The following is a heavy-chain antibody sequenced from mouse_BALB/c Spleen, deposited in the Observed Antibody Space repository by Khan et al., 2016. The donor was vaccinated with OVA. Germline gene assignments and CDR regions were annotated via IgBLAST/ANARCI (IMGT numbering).Heavy chain of an antibody. CDR3: ASHLTGSFAY. CDR1: GFTFSAYS. V-gene: IGHV5-6*02. Sequence: DVKLVESGGDLVKPGGSLKLSCAASGFTFSAYSMSWVRQTPDKRLEWVATISSGADYTYYPDGVKGRFTISSDNAKTTLYLQMSSLKSEDTAMYYCASHLTGSFAYWGQGTLVTVSA. D-gene: IGHD4-1*01. CDR2: ISSGADYT. J-gene: IGHJ3*01.